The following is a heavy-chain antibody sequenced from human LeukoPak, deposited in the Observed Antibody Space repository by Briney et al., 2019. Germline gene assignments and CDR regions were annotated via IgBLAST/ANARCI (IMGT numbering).Heavy chain of an antibody. D-gene: IGHD3-22*01. V-gene: IGHV1-2*02. CDR1: GYTFTGYC. J-gene: IGHJ5*02. CDR2: INPNSGGT. CDR3: ARSYYDSSAQWDNWFDP. Sequence: ASVKVSCKASGYTFTGYCMHWVRQAPGQGLEWMGRINPNSGGTNYAQKFQGRVTMTRDTSISTAYMELSSLRSDDTAVYYCARSYYDSSAQWDNWFDPWGQGTLVTVSS.